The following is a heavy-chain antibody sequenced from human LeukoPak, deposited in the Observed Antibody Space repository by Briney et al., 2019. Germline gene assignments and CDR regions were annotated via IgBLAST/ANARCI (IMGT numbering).Heavy chain of an antibody. D-gene: IGHD3-22*01. V-gene: IGHV4-34*01. J-gene: IGHJ4*02. CDR1: GGSFSGYY. Sequence: PSETLSLTCAVYGGSFSGYYRSWIRQPPGKGLEWIGEINHSGSTNYNPSLKSRVTISVDTSKNQFSLKLSSVTAADTAVYYCARDIGDYYDSSGPYWGQGTLVTVSS. CDR2: INHSGST. CDR3: ARDIGDYYDSSGPY.